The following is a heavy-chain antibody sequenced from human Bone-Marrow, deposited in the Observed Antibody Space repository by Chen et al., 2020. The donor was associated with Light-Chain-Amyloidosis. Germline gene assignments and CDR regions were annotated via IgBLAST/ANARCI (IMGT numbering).Heavy chain of an antibody. D-gene: IGHD6-13*01. V-gene: IGHV3-23*01. J-gene: IGHJ4*02. CDR2: ISESGDT. CDR1: GLTFSNYP. Sequence: VQLLESGGALVQPGGSLRLSCEASGLTFSNYPMSWVRQAPGKGLEWVSVISESGDTSYADSVKGRLAIYRDNSKNTVYLQMNSLRGEDTAIYYCATRRGLGYWGQGTLVIVSS. CDR3: ATRRGLGY.